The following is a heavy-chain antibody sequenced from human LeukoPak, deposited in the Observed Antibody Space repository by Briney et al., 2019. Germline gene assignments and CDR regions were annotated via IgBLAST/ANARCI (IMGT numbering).Heavy chain of an antibody. CDR3: ARVPGYSYGETDY. V-gene: IGHV4-30-4*01. CDR1: GGSISSGDYY. CDR2: IYYSGST. J-gene: IGHJ4*02. Sequence: PSETLSLTCTVSGGSISSGDYYWSWIRQPPGKGLEWIGYIYYSGSTYYNPSLKSRVTISVDTSKNQFSLKLSSVTAADTAVYYCARVPGYSYGETDYWGQGTLVTVSS. D-gene: IGHD5-18*01.